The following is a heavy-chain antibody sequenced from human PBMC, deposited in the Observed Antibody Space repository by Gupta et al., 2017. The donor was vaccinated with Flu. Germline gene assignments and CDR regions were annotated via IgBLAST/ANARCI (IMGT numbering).Heavy chain of an antibody. CDR3: ARAGCSGGSCSHYYFGLDV. Sequence: QVQLVESGGGVVQPGRSLRLSCAASGFTFSSYGMHWVRQAPGKGLEWVAIIWFDGSKKFYADSVKGRFTISRDNSENTLYLQMNSLSAEDTAVYYCARAGCSGGSCSHYYFGLDVWGQGTTVTVSS. J-gene: IGHJ6*02. D-gene: IGHD2-15*01. CDR2: IWFDGSKK. V-gene: IGHV3-33*01. CDR1: GFTFSSYG.